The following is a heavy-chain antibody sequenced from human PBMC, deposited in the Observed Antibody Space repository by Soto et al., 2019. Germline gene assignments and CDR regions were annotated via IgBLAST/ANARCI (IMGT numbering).Heavy chain of an antibody. CDR2: ISAYNGNT. J-gene: IGHJ3*02. V-gene: IGHV1-18*04. D-gene: IGHD2-2*01. CDR3: ARHRILFKDTVVAPRPFDI. Sequence: KESGRASGYPCMSNGSFWVRQYPGEGLEWMGWISAYNGNTNYAQKLQGRVTMTTDTSTSTAYMELRSLRSDDTAVYYCARHRILFKDTVVAPRPFDICGQRTMVIVSS. CDR1: GYPCMSNG.